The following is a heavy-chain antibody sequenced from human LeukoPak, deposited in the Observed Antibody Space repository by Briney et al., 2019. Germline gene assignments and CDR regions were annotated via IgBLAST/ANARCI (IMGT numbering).Heavy chain of an antibody. D-gene: IGHD3-10*01. V-gene: IGHV4-31*03. J-gene: IGHJ4*02. Sequence: SQTLSLTCTVSGGSISSGDYYWSWIRQHPEKGLEWIGYIYYTGITYYNPSLTSRVTISLDTSKNQFSLKLSSVTASDTAMYYCARHPAAGYYGSGSYYKDWGQETLVTVSS. CDR3: ARHPAAGYYGSGSYYKD. CDR2: IYYTGIT. CDR1: GGSISSGDYY.